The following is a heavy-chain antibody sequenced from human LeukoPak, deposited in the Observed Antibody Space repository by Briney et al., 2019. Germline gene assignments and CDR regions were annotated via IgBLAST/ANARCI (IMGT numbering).Heavy chain of an antibody. D-gene: IGHD3-10*01. CDR3: ARDELLWFGELSPIDY. Sequence: GASVKVSCKDSGYTFTSYAMNWVRQAPGQGLEWMGWINTNTGNPTYAQGFTGRFVFSLDTSVSTAYLQISSLKAEDTAVYYCARDELLWFGELSPIDYWGQGTLVTVSS. J-gene: IGHJ4*02. CDR1: GYTFTSYA. V-gene: IGHV7-4-1*02. CDR2: INTNTGNP.